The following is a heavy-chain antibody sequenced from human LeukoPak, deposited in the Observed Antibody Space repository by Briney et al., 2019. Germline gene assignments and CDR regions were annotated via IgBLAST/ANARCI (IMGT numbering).Heavy chain of an antibody. CDR1: GPNFNAYY. Sequence: ASVKVSCKASGPNFNAYYMHWLRQAPGQGLEWMGWINAKSGGTHYPQKFQGRVTMTRDTPINTAYMELSRLGPDDTAIYFCARGLTYGSGRFFYYSMDVWGRGTTVTVSS. J-gene: IGHJ6*03. D-gene: IGHD3-10*01. V-gene: IGHV1-2*02. CDR2: INAKSGGT. CDR3: ARGLTYGSGRFFYYSMDV.